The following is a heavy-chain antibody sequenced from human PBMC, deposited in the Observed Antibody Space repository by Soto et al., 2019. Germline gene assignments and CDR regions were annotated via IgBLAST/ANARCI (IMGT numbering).Heavy chain of an antibody. Sequence: QLQLQESGPALVIPSETLSLTCTVSGGSVSSASYHLGWIRRPPGKGLEWIGRVDNSGTTYYNASIKSRLSISIDTSKNQFSLKLSSVTAADTAVYHCARHPIDAAGWQIDYWGQGALVTVSS. V-gene: IGHV4-39*01. CDR2: VDNSGTT. CDR1: GGSVSSASYH. CDR3: ARHPIDAAGWQIDY. D-gene: IGHD6-19*01. J-gene: IGHJ4*02.